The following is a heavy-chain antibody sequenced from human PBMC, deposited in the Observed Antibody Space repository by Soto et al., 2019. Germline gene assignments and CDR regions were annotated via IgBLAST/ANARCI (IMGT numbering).Heavy chain of an antibody. CDR1: GFTFSSYA. CDR3: AREQTVRGADYMDV. Sequence: GGSLRLSCAASGFTFSSYAMHWVRQAPGKGLEYVSAISSNGGSTYYANSVKGRFTISRDNSKNTLYLQMGSLRAEDMAVYYCAREQTVRGADYMDVWGKGTTVTVSS. CDR2: ISSNGGST. V-gene: IGHV3-64*01. J-gene: IGHJ6*03. D-gene: IGHD3-10*01.